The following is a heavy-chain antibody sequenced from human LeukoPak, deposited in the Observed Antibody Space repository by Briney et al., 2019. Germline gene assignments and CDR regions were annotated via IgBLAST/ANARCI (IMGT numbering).Heavy chain of an antibody. CDR2: INNGGST. Sequence: SGGSLRLSCAASGFTFSSYAMRWVRQAPGKGLEWVSAINNGGSTYYADSVRGRFTISRDNSKNTLYLQSNSMRAEDTALYYCAKRYMGNYYFDFWGQGTLVTVSA. J-gene: IGHJ4*02. CDR1: GFTFSSYA. V-gene: IGHV3-23*01. D-gene: IGHD3-16*02. CDR3: AKRYMGNYYFDF.